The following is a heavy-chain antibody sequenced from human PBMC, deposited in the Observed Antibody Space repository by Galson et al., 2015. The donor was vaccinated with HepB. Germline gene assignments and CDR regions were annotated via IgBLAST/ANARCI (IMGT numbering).Heavy chain of an antibody. V-gene: IGHV3-9*01. CDR2: ISWNSGSI. Sequence: SLRLSCAASGFTFDDYAMHWVRQAPGEGLEWVSGISWNSGSIGYADSVKGRFTISRDNAKNSLYLQMNSLRAEDTALYYCAKESYYDFWSGYPGFDPWGQGTLVTVSS. CDR3: AKESYYDFWSGYPGFDP. CDR1: GFTFDDYA. D-gene: IGHD3-3*01. J-gene: IGHJ5*02.